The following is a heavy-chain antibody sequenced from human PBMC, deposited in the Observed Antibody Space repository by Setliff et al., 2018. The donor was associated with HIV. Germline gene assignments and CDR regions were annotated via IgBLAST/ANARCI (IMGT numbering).Heavy chain of an antibody. CDR2: ISSSSSTI. J-gene: IGHJ4*02. V-gene: IGHV3-48*01. CDR3: ARGIYTGYDHFDY. CDR1: GGSFSGFY. D-gene: IGHD5-12*01. Sequence: ETLSLTCAVYGGSFSGFYWSWVRQAPGKGLEWVSYISSSSSTIYYADSVKGRFTISRDNAKNSLYLQMNSLRAEDTAVYYCARGIYTGYDHFDYWGQGTLVTVSS.